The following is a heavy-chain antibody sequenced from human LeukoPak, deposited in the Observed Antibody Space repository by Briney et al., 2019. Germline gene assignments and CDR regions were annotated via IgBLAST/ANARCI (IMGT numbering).Heavy chain of an antibody. Sequence: SETLSLTCTVSGGSISSSSYYWGWIRQPPGKGLEWIGSIYYSGSTYYNPSLKSRVTISVDTSKNQFSLKLSSVTAADTAVYYCARRRRQEMYNWFDPWGQGTLVTVSS. D-gene: IGHD5-24*01. CDR2: IYYSGST. CDR3: ARRRRQEMYNWFDP. CDR1: GGSISSSSYY. J-gene: IGHJ5*02. V-gene: IGHV4-39*01.